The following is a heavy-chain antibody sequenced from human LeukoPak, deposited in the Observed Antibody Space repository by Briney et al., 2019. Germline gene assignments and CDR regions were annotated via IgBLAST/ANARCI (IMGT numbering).Heavy chain of an antibody. D-gene: IGHD5-12*01. CDR2: IYPGDSHT. J-gene: IGHJ5*02. CDR1: GYRFTDYW. Sequence: ESLKISCKGSGYRFTDYWIAWVRQMPGKGLEWMGIIYPGDSHTTYSPSFQGQVTISADKSISTAYLQWSSLKASDTAMYYCARVDPFDRWGQGSLVSVSS. CDR3: ARVDPFDR. V-gene: IGHV5-51*01.